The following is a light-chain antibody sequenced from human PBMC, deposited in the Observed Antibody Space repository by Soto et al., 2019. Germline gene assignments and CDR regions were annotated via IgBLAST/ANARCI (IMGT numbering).Light chain of an antibody. V-gene: IGKV3-15*01. CDR1: QSVSSN. J-gene: IGKJ1*01. CDR3: QQYNTWPGT. CDR2: GAS. Sequence: VMTQSPATLYESPGERATLSCRASQSVSSNLAWYQQKPGQAPRLLIYGASTRATGIPARFSGSGSGTEFTLTISSLQSADFAVYYCQQYNTWPGTFGQGTKVDIK.